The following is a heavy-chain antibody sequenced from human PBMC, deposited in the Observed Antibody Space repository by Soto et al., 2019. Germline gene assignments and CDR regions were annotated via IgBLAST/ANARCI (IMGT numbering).Heavy chain of an antibody. Sequence: ASVKVSCKASGYTFTRYTMNWVRQAPGQRLEWMGWINPDNGNTKSSQNFQGRVIISRDAAASAAYMGLSSLRSEDTAVYYCARGMETAQLAPGGKETLVTSP. D-gene: IGHD5-18*01. J-gene: IGHJ5*02. CDR1: GYTFTRYT. CDR2: INPDNGNT. CDR3: ARGMETAQLAP. V-gene: IGHV1-3*01.